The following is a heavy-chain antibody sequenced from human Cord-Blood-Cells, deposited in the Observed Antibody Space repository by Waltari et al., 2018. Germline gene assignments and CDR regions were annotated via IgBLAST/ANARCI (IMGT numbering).Heavy chain of an antibody. D-gene: IGHD4-17*01. Sequence: QVQLVESGGGVVQPGRSLRLSCAASGFPFRSYALHWVRQAPGKGLEWVAVISYDGSYKYYADSVNGRFTISRDNSKNTLYLQMNSLRAEDTAVYYCARTVYGDYFDYWGQGTLVTVSS. V-gene: IGHV3-30-3*01. CDR3: ARTVYGDYFDY. CDR2: ISYDGSYK. J-gene: IGHJ4*02. CDR1: GFPFRSYA.